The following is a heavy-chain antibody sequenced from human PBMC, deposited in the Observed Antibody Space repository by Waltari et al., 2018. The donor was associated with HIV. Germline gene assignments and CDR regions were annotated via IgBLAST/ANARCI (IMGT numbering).Heavy chain of an antibody. CDR3: ARERFGSSYFGY. CDR2: IRSSNNTI. CDR1: GFTFSSYA. Sequence: EVQLVESGGGLVQPGGSLRLSCAASGFTFSSYAMNCVRQVPGKGLEWVSYIRSSNNTINYADSVKGLFTISRDNAKNLLYLQMSSLRAEDTAVYFCARERFGSSYFGYWGQGTLVTVSS. V-gene: IGHV3-48*04. D-gene: IGHD6-6*01. J-gene: IGHJ4*02.